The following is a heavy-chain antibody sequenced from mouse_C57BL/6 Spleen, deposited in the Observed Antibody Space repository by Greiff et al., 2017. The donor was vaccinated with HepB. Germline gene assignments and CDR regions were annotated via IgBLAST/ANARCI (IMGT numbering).Heavy chain of an antibody. CDR3: ARRLSTVVATRFAY. D-gene: IGHD1-1*01. Sequence: VQLQQSGPGLVQPSQSLSITCTVSGFSLTSYGVHWVRQSPGKGLEWLGVIWSGGSTDYNAAFISRLSISKDNSKSQVFFKMNSLQADDTAIYYCARRLSTVVATRFAYWGQGTLVTVSA. CDR1: GFSLTSYG. J-gene: IGHJ3*01. V-gene: IGHV2-2*01. CDR2: IWSGGST.